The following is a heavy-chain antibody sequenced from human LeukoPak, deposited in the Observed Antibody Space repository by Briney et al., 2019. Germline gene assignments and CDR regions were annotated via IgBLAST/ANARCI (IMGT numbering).Heavy chain of an antibody. Sequence: HAGGSLRLSCAASGFTFSRYGMHWVRQAPGKGLEWVSYISSSGSTIYYADSVKGRFTISRDNAKNSLYLQMNSLRAEDTAVYYCASRYYYDSSGYGSVEDWGQGTLVTVSS. CDR2: ISSSGSTI. V-gene: IGHV3-48*04. J-gene: IGHJ4*02. CDR3: ASRYYYDSSGYGSVED. CDR1: GFTFSRYG. D-gene: IGHD3-22*01.